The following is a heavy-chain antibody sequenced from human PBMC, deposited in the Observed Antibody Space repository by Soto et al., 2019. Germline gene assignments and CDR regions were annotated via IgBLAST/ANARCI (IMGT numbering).Heavy chain of an antibody. Sequence: SETLSLTCAVYGGSFSGYYWSWIRQPPGKGLEWIGEINHSGSTNYNPSLKSRVTISVDTSKNQFSLKLSSVTAADTAVYYCAINRVATISLEEDLNWFDPWGQGTLVTVSS. CDR1: GGSFSGYY. D-gene: IGHD5-12*01. CDR2: INHSGST. V-gene: IGHV4-34*01. CDR3: AINRVATISLEEDLNWFDP. J-gene: IGHJ5*02.